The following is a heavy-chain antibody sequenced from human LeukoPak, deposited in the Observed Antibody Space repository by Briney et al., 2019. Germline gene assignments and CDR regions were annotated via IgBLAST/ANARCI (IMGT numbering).Heavy chain of an antibody. J-gene: IGHJ4*02. CDR3: VRDWGYDSSGYWQKYFDT. Sequence: GGSLRLSCAASGFTFTTFWMHWVRQAPGKGLVWVSRINHDGSNTNYADSVKGRLTISRDNAKNTVYLQMNSLRAEDTAIYYCVRDWGYDSSGYWQKYFDTWGQGTLVTVSS. CDR1: GFTFTTFW. D-gene: IGHD3-22*01. CDR2: INHDGSNT. V-gene: IGHV3-74*01.